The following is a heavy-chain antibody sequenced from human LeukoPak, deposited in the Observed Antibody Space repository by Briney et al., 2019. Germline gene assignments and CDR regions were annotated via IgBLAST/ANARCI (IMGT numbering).Heavy chain of an antibody. D-gene: IGHD3-22*01. CDR2: IKQDGSEK. CDR1: GFTFSSFW. CDR3: ARGRRYYESSGRDALDI. Sequence: GGSLRLSCAASGFTFSSFWMSWVRQAPGKGLEWVANIKQDGSEKYYVESVKGRFTISRDNAKNSLYLQMNSLRAEDTDVYYCARGRRYYESSGRDALDIWGQGTMVTVSS. V-gene: IGHV3-7*01. J-gene: IGHJ3*02.